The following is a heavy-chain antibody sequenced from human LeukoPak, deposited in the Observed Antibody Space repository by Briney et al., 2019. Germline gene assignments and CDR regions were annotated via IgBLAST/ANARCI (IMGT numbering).Heavy chain of an antibody. CDR2: ISSSSSYI. CDR3: ARAGRFGESFRDYYYYIDV. CDR1: GFTFSSYS. J-gene: IGHJ6*03. D-gene: IGHD3-10*01. V-gene: IGHV3-21*01. Sequence: TGGSLRLSCAASGFTFSSYSMNWVRQAPGKGLEWVSSISSSSSYIYYADSVKGRFTISRDNAKNSLYLQMNSLRAEDTAVYFCARAGRFGESFRDYYYYIDVWGKGTTVTVSS.